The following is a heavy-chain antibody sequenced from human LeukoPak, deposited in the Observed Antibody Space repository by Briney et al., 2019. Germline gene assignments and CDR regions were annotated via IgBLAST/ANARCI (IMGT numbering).Heavy chain of an antibody. CDR2: IYYSGST. Sequence: KASETLSLTCTVSAGSISSYYWSWIRQPPGKGLEWIGYIYYSGSTNYNPSLKSRVTISVDTSKNQFSLKLSPVTAADTAVYYCARLTGYSSESWFDPWGQGTLVTVSS. J-gene: IGHJ5*02. V-gene: IGHV4-59*01. CDR3: ARLTGYSSESWFDP. D-gene: IGHD3-9*01. CDR1: AGSISSYY.